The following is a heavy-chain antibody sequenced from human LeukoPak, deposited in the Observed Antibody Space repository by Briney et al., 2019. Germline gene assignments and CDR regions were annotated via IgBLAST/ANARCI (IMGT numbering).Heavy chain of an antibody. CDR1: GGSFSGYY. D-gene: IGHD6-19*01. CDR2: INHSGST. J-gene: IGHJ4*02. CDR3: ARVRAEALSYFDY. Sequence: MTSETLSLTCAAYGGSFSGYYWSWIRQPPGKGLEWIGEINHSGSTNYNPSLKSRVTISVDTSKNQFSLKLNSVTAADTAVYYCARVRAEALSYFDYWGQGTLVTVSS. V-gene: IGHV4-34*01.